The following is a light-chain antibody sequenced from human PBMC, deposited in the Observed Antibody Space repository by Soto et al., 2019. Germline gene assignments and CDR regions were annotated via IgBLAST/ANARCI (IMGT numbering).Light chain of an antibody. CDR3: QKYNSAPWT. CDR2: AAS. Sequence: DIQMTQSPSSLSASVGDRVTITCRASQGISSYLAWYQQKPGQVPKLLIYAASTLQSGVPSRFSGSGSGTDFTITISSLQAEDVATYYWQKYNSAPWTFGQGTKVEIK. V-gene: IGKV1-27*01. J-gene: IGKJ1*01. CDR1: QGISSY.